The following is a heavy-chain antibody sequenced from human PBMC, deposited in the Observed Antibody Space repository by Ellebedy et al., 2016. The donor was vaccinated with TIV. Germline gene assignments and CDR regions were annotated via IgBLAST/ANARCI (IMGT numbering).Heavy chain of an antibody. CDR3: ARYEVVAERILDY. V-gene: IGHV4-4*02. CDR1: GGSISSGNW. Sequence: SETLSLTCAVSGGSISSGNWWSCVRQPPGKGLEWIGEIYHSGSTNYNPSLKSRVTISVDKSKNQFSLKLSSVTAADTAVYYCARYEVVAERILDYWGQGTLVSVSS. J-gene: IGHJ4*02. CDR2: IYHSGST. D-gene: IGHD2-15*01.